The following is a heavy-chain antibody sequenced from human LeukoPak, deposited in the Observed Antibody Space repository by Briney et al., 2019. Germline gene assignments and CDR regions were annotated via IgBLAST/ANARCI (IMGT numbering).Heavy chain of an antibody. CDR2: IYTSGST. CDR1: GGSISSYY. V-gene: IGHV4-4*07. D-gene: IGHD1-26*01. J-gene: IGHJ4*02. Sequence: PSETLSLTCTVSGGSISSYYWSWIRQPAGKGLEWIGRIYTSGSTNYNLSLKSRVTISVDKSKNQFSLKLSSVTAADTAVYYCAREGGGIVGATTSPHFDYWGQGTLVTVSS. CDR3: AREGGGIVGATTSPHFDY.